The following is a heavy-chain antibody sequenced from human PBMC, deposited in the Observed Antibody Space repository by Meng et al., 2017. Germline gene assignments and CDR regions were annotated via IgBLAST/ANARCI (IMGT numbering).Heavy chain of an antibody. CDR2: IFYSGST. J-gene: IGHJ3*02. CDR3: AREESGCGGDCQTIWKFHI. Sequence: SETLSLTCTVSGGSISSYYWSWIRQPPGKGLEWIGYIFYSGSTNYNPSLKSRVTISVDTSKNQFYLKLSAVTAADTAVYYCAREESGCGGDCQTIWKFHIWGQETMVTVSS. CDR1: GGSISSYY. V-gene: IGHV4-59*01. D-gene: IGHD2-21*02.